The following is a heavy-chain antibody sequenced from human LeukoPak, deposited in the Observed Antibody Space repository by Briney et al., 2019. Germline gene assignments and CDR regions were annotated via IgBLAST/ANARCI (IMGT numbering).Heavy chain of an antibody. D-gene: IGHD2-2*01. CDR2: IYPGDSDT. CDR3: ARHCTTTTCPFDP. J-gene: IGHJ5*02. V-gene: IGHV5-51*01. Sequence: GESLKISCKGFGYSFATYWIGCVRQMPGKGLEWMGIIYPGDSDTRYSPSFEGQVTISADKSIGTAYLQWSSLKASDSAMYYCARHCTTTTCPFDPWGQGTLVTVSS. CDR1: GYSFATYW.